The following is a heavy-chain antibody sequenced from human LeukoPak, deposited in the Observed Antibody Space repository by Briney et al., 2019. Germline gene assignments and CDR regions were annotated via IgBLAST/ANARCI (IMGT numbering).Heavy chain of an antibody. CDR2: ISSSSSYI. J-gene: IGHJ4*02. Sequence: GGSLRLSCAASGFTFSSYSMNWVRQAPGKGLEWVSSISSSSSYIYYADSVKGRFTISRDNAKNSLYLQMNSLRAEDTAVYYCARGTIFGVVITLFDYWGQGTLVTASS. CDR1: GFTFSSYS. V-gene: IGHV3-21*01. D-gene: IGHD3-3*01. CDR3: ARGTIFGVVITLFDY.